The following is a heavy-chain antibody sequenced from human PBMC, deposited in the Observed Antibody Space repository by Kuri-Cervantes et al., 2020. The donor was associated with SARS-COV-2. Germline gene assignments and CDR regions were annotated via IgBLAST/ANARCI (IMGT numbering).Heavy chain of an antibody. V-gene: IGHV4-34*01. Sequence: SETLSLTCAVYGGSFSGYYWSWIRQPPGKGPEWIGEINHSGSTNYNPSLKSRVTISVDTSKNQFSLKLSSVTAADTAVYYCARGRRSSSWYGYYYYGMDVWGQGTTVTVSS. CDR1: GGSFSGYY. CDR3: ARGRRSSSWYGYYYYGMDV. D-gene: IGHD6-13*01. J-gene: IGHJ6*02. CDR2: INHSGST.